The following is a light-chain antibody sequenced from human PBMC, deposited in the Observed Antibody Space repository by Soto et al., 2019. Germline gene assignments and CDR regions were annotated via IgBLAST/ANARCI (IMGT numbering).Light chain of an antibody. CDR1: QSIGKH. Sequence: DIQMTQSPSFLSASVGDRVTITCRASQSIGKHLNWYQQKPGKAPKFLIYGASTLQSGVPSRFTGSGSGTDFTLTISSLQPDDFATYYCQQYNGYSTWTFGQGTKVDIK. CDR3: QQYNGYSTWT. J-gene: IGKJ1*01. CDR2: GAS. V-gene: IGKV1-16*01.